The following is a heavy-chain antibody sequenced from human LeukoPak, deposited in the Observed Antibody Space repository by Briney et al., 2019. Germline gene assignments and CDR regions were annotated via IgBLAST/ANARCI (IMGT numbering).Heavy chain of an antibody. D-gene: IGHD1-1*01. V-gene: IGHV3-30*02. CDR3: ARDQQLEPFHY. Sequence: GGSLRLSCAASGFTFSTSGMHWVRQAPGKGLEWAAFIQYDGTDKFYADSVKGRFTISRDNSKNALYLQMNSLRAEDTAMYYCARDQQLEPFHYWGQGTLVTVSS. CDR1: GFTFSTSG. J-gene: IGHJ4*02. CDR2: IQYDGTDK.